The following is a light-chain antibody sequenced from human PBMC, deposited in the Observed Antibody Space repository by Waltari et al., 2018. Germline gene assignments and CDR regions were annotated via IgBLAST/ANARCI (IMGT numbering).Light chain of an antibody. V-gene: IGKV1-9*01. J-gene: IGKJ2*03. CDR1: QGIRSY. CDR2: AAS. CDR3: QQLNSYPPYS. Sequence: DIQLTQSPSFLSASVGDRVTITCRASQGIRSYLAWYQQKPGKAPKLLIYAASILQSGVPSRFSGSGSGTEFTLTISSLQPEDFATYYCQQLNSYPPYSFGQGTRLEIK.